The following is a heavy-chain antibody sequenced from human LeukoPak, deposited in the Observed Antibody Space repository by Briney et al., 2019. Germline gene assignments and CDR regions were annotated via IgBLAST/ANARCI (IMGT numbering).Heavy chain of an antibody. D-gene: IGHD5-18*01. CDR2: IYYTGTT. V-gene: IGHV4-59*01. Sequence: SETLSLTCTVSNGSISSFYWTWIRQPPGKGLEWIGYIYYTGTTDYNPSLKSRVTISVDTSKNQFSLKLSSVTAADTAVYYCARGYGRYFDYWGQGALVTVSS. J-gene: IGHJ4*02. CDR3: ARGYGRYFDY. CDR1: NGSISSFY.